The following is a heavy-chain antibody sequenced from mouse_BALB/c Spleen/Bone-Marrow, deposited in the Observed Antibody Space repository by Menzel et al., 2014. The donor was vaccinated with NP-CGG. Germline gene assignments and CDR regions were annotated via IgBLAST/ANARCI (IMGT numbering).Heavy chain of an antibody. J-gene: IGHJ3*01. V-gene: IGHV1S81*02. CDR1: GYTFXSYY. CDR3: TRSEPFAY. CDR2: INPSNGGT. Sequence: QVQLQQSGAELVKPGASVKLSCKASGYTFXSYYMYWVKQRPGQGLEWIRGINPSNGGTNFNERFKSKATLTVDESSSTAYVQLSSLTSEDSAVYYCTRSEPFAYWGQGTLVTVSA.